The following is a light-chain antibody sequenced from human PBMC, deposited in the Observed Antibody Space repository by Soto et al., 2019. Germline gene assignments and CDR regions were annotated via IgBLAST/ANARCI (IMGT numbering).Light chain of an antibody. CDR2: EVN. CDR1: SSDIGDYNY. CDR3: SSYEGSNNFGVPYV. J-gene: IGLJ1*01. Sequence: QSALTQPPSASGSPGQSVTISCTGTSSDIGDYNYVSWYQQHPGKAPKLIIYEVNKRPSGVPDRFSGSKSDNTASLTGSGLQAEDEADYYCSSYEGSNNFGVPYVFGTGTKLTVL. V-gene: IGLV2-8*01.